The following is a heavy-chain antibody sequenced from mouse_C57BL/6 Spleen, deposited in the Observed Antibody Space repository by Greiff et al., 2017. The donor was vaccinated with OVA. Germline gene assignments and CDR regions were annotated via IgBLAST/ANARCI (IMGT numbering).Heavy chain of an antibody. J-gene: IGHJ4*01. CDR2: ISYSGST. D-gene: IGHD3-2*02. CDR1: GYSITSGYD. CDR3: ASGGRQLRLRGAMDY. Sequence: ESGPGMVKPSQSLSLTCTVTGYSITSGYDWHWIRHFPGNKLEWMGYISYSGSTNYNPSLKSRISITHDTSKNHFFLKLNSVTTEDTATYYCASGGRQLRLRGAMDYWGQGTSVTVSS. V-gene: IGHV3-1*01.